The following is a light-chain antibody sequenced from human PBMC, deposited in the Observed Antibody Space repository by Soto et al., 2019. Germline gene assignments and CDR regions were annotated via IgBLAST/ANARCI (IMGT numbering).Light chain of an antibody. J-gene: IGKJ5*01. Sequence: EIVMTQSPATLSVSPGERVTLSCRASQSVSSYLAWYQQKPGQAPRLLIYDASSRATDIPARFSGSGSGTGFTLTISSLEPEDFAVYYCQQRSNWAFGQGTRLEIK. CDR1: QSVSSY. CDR2: DAS. CDR3: QQRSNWA. V-gene: IGKV3-11*01.